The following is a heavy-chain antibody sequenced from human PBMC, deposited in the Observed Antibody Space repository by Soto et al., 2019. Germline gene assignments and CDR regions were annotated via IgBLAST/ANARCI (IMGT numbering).Heavy chain of an antibody. V-gene: IGHV4-31*03. D-gene: IGHD2-8*01. Sequence: PPETLSLTCTVSGGSISSGGYYWSWIRQHPGKGLEWIGYIYYSGSTYYNPSLKSRVTISVDTSKNQFSLKLSSVTAADTAVYYCARERQYCTNGVCYTLGFDYWGQGTLVTVSS. CDR2: IYYSGST. CDR1: GGSISSGGYY. CDR3: ARERQYCTNGVCYTLGFDY. J-gene: IGHJ4*02.